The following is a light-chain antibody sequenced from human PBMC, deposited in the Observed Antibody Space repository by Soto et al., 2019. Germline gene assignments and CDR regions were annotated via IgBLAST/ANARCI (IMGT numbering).Light chain of an antibody. J-gene: IGKJ5*01. CDR1: QSVSSNY. CDR2: GAS. CDR3: QQYDNSIT. Sequence: EIVLTQSPGTVSLSPGETATLSCRASQSVSSNYLAWYQQKPGQAPRLLIYGASSRATGIPDRFSGSGSGTDFTLTISRLEPEDFAVFYCQQYDNSITFGQGTRLEI. V-gene: IGKV3-20*01.